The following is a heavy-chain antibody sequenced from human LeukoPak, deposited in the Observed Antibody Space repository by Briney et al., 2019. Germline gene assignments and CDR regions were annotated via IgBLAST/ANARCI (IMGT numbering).Heavy chain of an antibody. CDR2: ISSSSSYI. Sequence: GGSLRLSCAASGFTFSSYSMSWVRQASGKGLEWVSSISSSSSYIYYADSVKGRFTISRDNAKNSLNLQMNSLRAEDTAVYYCARRQITVAGVFDYWGQGTLVTVSS. D-gene: IGHD6-19*01. J-gene: IGHJ4*02. V-gene: IGHV3-21*01. CDR1: GFTFSSYS. CDR3: ARRQITVAGVFDY.